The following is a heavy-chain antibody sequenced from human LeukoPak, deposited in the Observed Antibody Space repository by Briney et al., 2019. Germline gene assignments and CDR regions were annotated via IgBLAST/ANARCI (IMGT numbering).Heavy chain of an antibody. CDR1: GLTFDDYG. CDR2: INWNGGST. CDR3: ARDRALWSGYYSDY. J-gene: IGHJ4*02. D-gene: IGHD3-3*01. Sequence: PGGSLRLSCAASGLTFDDYGMSWVRQAPGKGLEWVSGINWNGGSTGYADSVKGRFTISRDNAKNSLYLQMNSLRAEDTALYYCARDRALWSGYYSDYWGQGTLVTVSS. V-gene: IGHV3-20*04.